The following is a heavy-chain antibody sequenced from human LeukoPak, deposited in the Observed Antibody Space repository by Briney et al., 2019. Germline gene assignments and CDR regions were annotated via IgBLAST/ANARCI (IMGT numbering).Heavy chain of an antibody. CDR1: GFTFSGYS. J-gene: IGHJ4*02. CDR2: ISSSSSYI. CDR3: ARCDSSGYWSDY. D-gene: IGHD3-22*01. V-gene: IGHV3-21*01. Sequence: GGSLRLSCAASGFTFSGYSMNWVRQAPGKGLEWVSSISSSSSYIYYADSVKGRFTISRDNAKNSLYLQMNSLRAEDTAVYYCARCDSSGYWSDYWGQGTLVTVSS.